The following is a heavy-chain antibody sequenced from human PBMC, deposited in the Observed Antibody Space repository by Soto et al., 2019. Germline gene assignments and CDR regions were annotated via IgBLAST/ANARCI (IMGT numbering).Heavy chain of an antibody. Sequence: SETLSLTCTVSCGSISSYYWSWIRQPPGKGLEWIGYIYYSGSTNYNPSLKSRVTISVDTSKNQFSLKLSSVTAADTAVYYCALYSSSSRMDWFDPWGQGTLVTVSS. CDR1: CGSISSYY. D-gene: IGHD6-6*01. CDR2: IYYSGST. CDR3: ALYSSSSRMDWFDP. V-gene: IGHV4-59*01. J-gene: IGHJ5*02.